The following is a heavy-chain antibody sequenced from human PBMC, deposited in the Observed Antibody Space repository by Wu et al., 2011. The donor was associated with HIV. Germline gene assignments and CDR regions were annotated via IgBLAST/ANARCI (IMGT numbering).Heavy chain of an antibody. CDR1: GYTFTTYY. J-gene: IGHJ5*02. CDR3: ANGPAIAHYFDP. CDR2: INPSGGNT. V-gene: IGHV1-46*03. Sequence: QVQLVQSGAEVKKPGASVKVSCKASGYTFTTYYIHWVRQAPGQGLEWMGIINPSGGNTRYSQNFQGRVTMTTDTSTTTVYMELSSLRSEDTAVYYCANGPAIAHYFDPWAREPWSPSPQ. D-gene: IGHD2-2*01.